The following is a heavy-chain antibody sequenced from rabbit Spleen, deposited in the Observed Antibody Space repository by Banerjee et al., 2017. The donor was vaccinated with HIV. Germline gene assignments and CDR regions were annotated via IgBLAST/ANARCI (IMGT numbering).Heavy chain of an antibody. J-gene: IGHJ4*01. CDR1: GFDFSDYG. Sequence: QEQLKETGGGLVQPGGSLTLSCKGSGFDFSDYGVTWVRQAPGKGLEWIGYIDPLFGSTYYASWVNGRFTISRHNAQNTLYLQLDSLTAADTATYFCVRDRANIGGDYGPYYFDLWGPGTLVTVS. CDR3: VRDRANIGGDYGPYYFDL. V-gene: IGHV1S47*01. D-gene: IGHD2-1*01. CDR2: IDPLFGST.